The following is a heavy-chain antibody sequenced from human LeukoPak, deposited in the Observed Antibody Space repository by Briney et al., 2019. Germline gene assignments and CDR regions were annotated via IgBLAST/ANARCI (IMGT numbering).Heavy chain of an antibody. CDR1: GYTFTGFY. D-gene: IGHD2-15*01. Sequence: GASVKVSCKASGYTFTGFYMHWVRQAPGQGLEWMGWINPNSGGTNYAQKFQGRVTMTRETSISTAYMELSRLRSDDTAVYYCARDYCSGDICYSPDYWGQGTLVTVSS. V-gene: IGHV1-2*02. J-gene: IGHJ4*02. CDR2: INPNSGGT. CDR3: ARDYCSGDICYSPDY.